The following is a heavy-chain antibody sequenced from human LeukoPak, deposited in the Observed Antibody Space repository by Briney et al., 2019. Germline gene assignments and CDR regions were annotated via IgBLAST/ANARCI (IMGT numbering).Heavy chain of an antibody. Sequence: ASVKVSYKASGGTFSSYAISWVRQAPGQGLEWMGRIIPILGIANYAQKFQGRVTITADKSTSTAYMELSSLRSEDTAVYYCATLEWLPPRAFDIWGQGTMVTVSS. CDR1: GGTFSSYA. J-gene: IGHJ3*02. D-gene: IGHD3-3*01. CDR2: IIPILGIA. V-gene: IGHV1-69*04. CDR3: ATLEWLPPRAFDI.